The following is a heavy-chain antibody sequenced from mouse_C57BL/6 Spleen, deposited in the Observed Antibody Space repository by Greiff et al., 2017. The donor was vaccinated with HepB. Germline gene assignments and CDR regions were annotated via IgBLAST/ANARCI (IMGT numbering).Heavy chain of an antibody. J-gene: IGHJ4*01. CDR2: IYPGDGDT. Sequence: QVQLKESGPELVKPGASVKISCKASGYAFSSSWMNWVKQRPGKGLEWIGRIYPGDGDTNYNGKFKGKATLTADKSSSTAYMQLSSLTSEDSAVYFCARGEDSNYDYYAMDYWGQGTSVTVSS. D-gene: IGHD2-5*01. V-gene: IGHV1-82*01. CDR1: GYAFSSSW. CDR3: ARGEDSNYDYYAMDY.